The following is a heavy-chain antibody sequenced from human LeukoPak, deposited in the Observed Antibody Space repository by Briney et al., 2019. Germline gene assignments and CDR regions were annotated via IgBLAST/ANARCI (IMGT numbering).Heavy chain of an antibody. CDR2: ISAYNGNT. CDR3: ARDRDYGDYNTQDLFVY. J-gene: IGHJ4*02. V-gene: IGHV1-18*01. Sequence: ASVKVSCKASGYTFTDYGISWVRQAPGQGLEWMGWISAYNGNTNYAQKFQGRVTMTTDTSTSTAYMELRSLRSDDTAVYYCARDRDYGDYNTQDLFVYWGQGTLVTVS. D-gene: IGHD4-17*01. CDR1: GYTFTDYG.